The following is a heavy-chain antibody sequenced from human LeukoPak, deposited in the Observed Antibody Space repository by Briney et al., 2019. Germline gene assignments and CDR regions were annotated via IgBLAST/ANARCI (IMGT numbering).Heavy chain of an antibody. CDR2: IKSKTDGGTT. J-gene: IGHJ3*02. CDR1: GFTFSNAW. CDR3: TTNYYDSSGYDAFDI. D-gene: IGHD3-22*01. V-gene: IGHV3-15*01. Sequence: GGSLRLSCAASGFTFSNAWMSWVRQAPGKGLEWVGRIKSKTDGGTTDYAAPVKGRFTISRDDSKNTLYLQMNSLKTEDTAVYYCTTNYYDSSGYDAFDIWGQGTMVTVSS.